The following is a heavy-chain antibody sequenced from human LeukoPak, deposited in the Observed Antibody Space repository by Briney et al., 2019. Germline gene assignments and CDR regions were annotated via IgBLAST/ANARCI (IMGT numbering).Heavy chain of an antibody. CDR2: INPNSGGP. CDR1: GYTFTDYY. V-gene: IGHV1-2*02. CDR3: ARGEYSYGNDY. D-gene: IGHD5-18*01. Sequence: ASVKVSCKASGYTFTDYYIHWVRQAPGQGLEWMGWINPNSGGPKYAQKFQGRVSMTRDTSISTAYMEPSTLRSDDTAVYYCARGEYSYGNDYWGQGTLVTVSS. J-gene: IGHJ4*02.